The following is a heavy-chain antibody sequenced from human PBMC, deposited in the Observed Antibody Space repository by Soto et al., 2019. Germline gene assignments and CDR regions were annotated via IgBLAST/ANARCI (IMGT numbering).Heavy chain of an antibody. J-gene: IGHJ4*02. CDR3: ARGPATY. CDR2: INPSGST. V-gene: IGHV4-34*01. Sequence: QVQLQQWGAGLLKPSETLSLTCAVYGGSLSGYDWSWIRQPPGTGLEWIGEINPSGSTNYNPSLGSRDTISVGPSNNQFSLKLTSVTAADTGVYYCARGPATYWGQGTQVTVSS. CDR1: GGSLSGYD.